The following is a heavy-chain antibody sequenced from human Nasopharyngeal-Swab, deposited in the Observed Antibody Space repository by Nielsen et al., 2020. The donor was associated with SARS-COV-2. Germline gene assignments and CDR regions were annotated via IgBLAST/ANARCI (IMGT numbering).Heavy chain of an antibody. V-gene: IGHV3-23*01. CDR2: ISGSGGST. J-gene: IGHJ4*02. CDR1: GFTFSSYA. D-gene: IGHD6-6*01. CDR3: AKDLGIAARPDGIDY. Sequence: GESLKISCAASGFTFSSYAMSWVRQAPGKGLEWVSAISGSGGSTYYADSVKGRFTISRDNSNNTLYLQMNSLRAEDTAVYYCAKDLGIAARPDGIDYWGQGTLVTVSS.